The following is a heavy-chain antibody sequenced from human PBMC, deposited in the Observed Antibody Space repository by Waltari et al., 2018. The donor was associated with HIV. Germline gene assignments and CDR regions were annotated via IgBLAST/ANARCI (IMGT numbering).Heavy chain of an antibody. J-gene: IGHJ3*02. D-gene: IGHD4-17*01. CDR1: AFTFSDYY. V-gene: IGHV3-11*05. CDR2: IAVSSAYT. CDR3: ARVARGLRQGTFDI. Sequence: QVHLVESGGDLVKPAGSLRLSCVASAFTFSDYYMTWIRQAPGKRLEGVSYIAVSSAYTNYGDSVKGRFTMSRDDAKKSLFLQMNSLRPEDTAVYYCARVARGLRQGTFDIWGQGTMVTVSS.